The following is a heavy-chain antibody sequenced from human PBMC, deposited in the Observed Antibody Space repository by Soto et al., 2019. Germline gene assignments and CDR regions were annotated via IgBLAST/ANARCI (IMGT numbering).Heavy chain of an antibody. V-gene: IGHV1-69*12. Sequence: QVQLVQSGAEVKEPGSSVKVSCQASGGTFSSYALSWVRQAPGQGLEWMGGIIPLFRRPDYAQKFQGRVTITADESTSTAYMELSSLRSEDTAIYYCARDNGRPQLGGNYYYITDVWGQGTTITVSS. D-gene: IGHD3-3*02. CDR2: IIPLFRRP. J-gene: IGHJ6*02. CDR1: GGTFSSYA. CDR3: ARDNGRPQLGGNYYYITDV.